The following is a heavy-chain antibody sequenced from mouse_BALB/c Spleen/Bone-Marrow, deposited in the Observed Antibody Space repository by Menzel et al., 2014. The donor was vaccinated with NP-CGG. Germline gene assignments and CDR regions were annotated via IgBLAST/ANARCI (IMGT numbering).Heavy chain of an antibody. V-gene: IGHV4-1*02. CDR2: IHPDSSTI. CDR3: ARNWDVGFAY. Sequence: DVKLQESGGGLVQPGGSLKLSYAASGFDFSRYWMSWVRQAPGKGLEWIGEIHPDSSTINYTPSLKDKFIISRDNAKNTLYLQMSKVRSEDTALYYCARNWDVGFAYWGQGTLVTVSA. D-gene: IGHD4-1*01. CDR1: GFDFSRYW. J-gene: IGHJ3*01.